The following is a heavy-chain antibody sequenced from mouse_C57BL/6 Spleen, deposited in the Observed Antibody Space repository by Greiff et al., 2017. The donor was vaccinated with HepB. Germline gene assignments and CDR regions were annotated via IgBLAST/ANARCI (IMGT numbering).Heavy chain of an antibody. CDR1: GYSITSGYD. J-gene: IGHJ3*01. CDR2: ISYSGST. CDR3: ARANWDGGFAY. V-gene: IGHV3-1*01. D-gene: IGHD4-1*01. Sequence: VQLKESGPGMVKPSQSLSLTCTVTGYSITSGYDWHWIRHFPGNKLEWMGYISYSGSTNYNPSLKSRISITHDTSKNHFFLKLNSVTTEDTATYYCARANWDGGFAYWGQGTLVTVSA.